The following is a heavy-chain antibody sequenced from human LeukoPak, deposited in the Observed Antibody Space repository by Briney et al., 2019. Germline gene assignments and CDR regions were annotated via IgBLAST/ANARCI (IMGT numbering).Heavy chain of an antibody. CDR2: IRYDGRTK. D-gene: IGHD1-26*01. CDR1: GFTFSSYG. Sequence: GGSLRLSCAASGFTFSSYGVHWVRQAPGKGLEWVAFIRYDGRTKYYADSVKGRFSISRDNSKNTLYLQMNSLRAEDTALYYCAARSGISPYYIDYWGQGTLVTVSS. V-gene: IGHV3-30*02. CDR3: AARSGISPYYIDY. J-gene: IGHJ4*02.